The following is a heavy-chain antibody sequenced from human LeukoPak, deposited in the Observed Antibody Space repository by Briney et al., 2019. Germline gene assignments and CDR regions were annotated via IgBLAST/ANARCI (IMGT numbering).Heavy chain of an antibody. CDR1: GFTFGDYA. CDR3: TPYYDFWSGYYTHDY. CDR2: IRSKAYGGTT. V-gene: IGHV3-49*03. D-gene: IGHD3-3*01. J-gene: IGHJ4*02. Sequence: GGSLRLSCTASGFTFGDYAMSWFRQAPGKGLEWVGFIRSKAYGGTTEYAASVKGRFTIPRDDSKSIAYLQMNSLKTEDTAVYYCTPYYDFWSGYYTHDYWGQGTLVTVSS.